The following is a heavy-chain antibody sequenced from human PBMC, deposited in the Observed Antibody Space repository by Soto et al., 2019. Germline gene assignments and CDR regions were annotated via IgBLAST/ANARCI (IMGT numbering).Heavy chain of an antibody. V-gene: IGHV3-11*01. D-gene: IGHD2-2*02. CDR3: ARAAAPGYCSSTSCYTPSYYYYGMDV. J-gene: IGHJ6*01. Sequence: PGGSLRLSCAASGFTFSDYYMSWIRQAPGKGLEWVSYISSSGSTIYYADSVKDRFTISRDNAKNSLYLQMNSLRAEDTAVYYCARAAAPGYCSSTSCYTPSYYYYGMDVW. CDR2: ISSSGSTI. CDR1: GFTFSDYY.